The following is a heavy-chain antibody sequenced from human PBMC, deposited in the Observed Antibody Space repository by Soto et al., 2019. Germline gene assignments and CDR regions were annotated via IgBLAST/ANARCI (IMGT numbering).Heavy chain of an antibody. Sequence: GGSLRLSFAASGFTFSNYGMHWVRQAPGKGLEWVAVVSYDATDKYYADSVKGRFTISRDNSKNTLYLQMNSLRAEDTAVYYCAKSLNAPPYYYYGMDVWGQGTTVTVSS. CDR1: GFTFSNYG. J-gene: IGHJ6*02. V-gene: IGHV3-30*18. CDR3: AKSLNAPPYYYYGMDV. CDR2: VSYDATDK.